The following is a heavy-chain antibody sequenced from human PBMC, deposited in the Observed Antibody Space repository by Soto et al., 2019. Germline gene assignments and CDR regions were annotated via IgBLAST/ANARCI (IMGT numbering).Heavy chain of an antibody. CDR2: IHHSGSI. CDR3: AREDDGGDSLDV. CDR1: GGSISSAYYH. Sequence: QVQLQQSGPGLVKPSQTLSLTCPVSGGSISSAYYHWTWIRQSPGKGLEWIGYIHHSGSILYNPSLKSRVSISVDTSKNQCSLHLSSVTAADTAVYFCAREDDGGDSLDVWGQGTTVTVSS. D-gene: IGHD2-21*02. V-gene: IGHV4-30-4*08. J-gene: IGHJ6*02.